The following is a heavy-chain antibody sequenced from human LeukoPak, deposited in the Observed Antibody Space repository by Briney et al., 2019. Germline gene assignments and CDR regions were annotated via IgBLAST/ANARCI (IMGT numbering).Heavy chain of an antibody. D-gene: IGHD4/OR15-4a*01. Sequence: GGSLRLSCAASGFTFSNTAMSWVRQTPGKGLEWVSSITSSSSSIYSADSVKGRLTISRDNAKNSLYLEMNSLRDEDTAVYYCARDLAWGAYWGQGTLVTVSS. CDR1: GFTFSNTA. CDR2: ITSSSSSI. V-gene: IGHV3-21*01. CDR3: ARDLAWGAY. J-gene: IGHJ4*02.